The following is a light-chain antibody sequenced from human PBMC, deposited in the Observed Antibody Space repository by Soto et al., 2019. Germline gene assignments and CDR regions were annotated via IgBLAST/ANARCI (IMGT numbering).Light chain of an antibody. V-gene: IGKV1-8*01. Sequence: AILMTHSPSSLSASTGDRVTITCRASQGISSYLAWYQQKPGKAPKLLIYAASTLQSGVPSRFSGSGSGTDFTLTISCLQSEDFATYYCQQYYSYRLTFGQGTRLEIK. CDR2: AAS. CDR3: QQYYSYRLT. CDR1: QGISSY. J-gene: IGKJ5*01.